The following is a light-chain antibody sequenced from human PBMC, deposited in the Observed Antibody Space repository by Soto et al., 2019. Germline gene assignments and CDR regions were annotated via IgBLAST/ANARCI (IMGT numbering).Light chain of an antibody. J-gene: IGKJ1*01. CDR2: AAS. Sequence: AIQMTQSPSSLSASVGDRVTITCRASHDIRNDLGWYQEKPGQAPKLLIYAASNLQSGVPSRFSGGGSGTDFTPTISSVQPEDFATYYCLQDDTYPWTFGQGTKVEI. CDR1: HDIRND. CDR3: LQDDTYPWT. V-gene: IGKV1-6*01.